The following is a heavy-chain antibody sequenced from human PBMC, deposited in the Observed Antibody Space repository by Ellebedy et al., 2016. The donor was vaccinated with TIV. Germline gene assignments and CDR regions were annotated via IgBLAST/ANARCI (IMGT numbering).Heavy chain of an antibody. CDR3: ARDHYGSLDV. V-gene: IGHV4-34*01. CDR1: GGSFSGYY. J-gene: IGHJ6*02. D-gene: IGHD3-10*01. Sequence: SETLSLTXGVYGGSFSGYYWSWIRQPPGKGLEWIGEINHSGSTNYNPSLKSRVSISIDTSKDQFSLRLTSLTAADTAVYYCARDHYGSLDVWGQGITVTVSS. CDR2: INHSGST.